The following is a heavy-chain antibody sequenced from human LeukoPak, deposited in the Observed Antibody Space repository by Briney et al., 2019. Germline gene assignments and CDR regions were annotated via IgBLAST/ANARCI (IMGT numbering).Heavy chain of an antibody. CDR1: GGSFSGYY. CDR3: ARDGGGSSSWALYYYYYYGMDV. CDR2: INHSGST. D-gene: IGHD6-13*01. V-gene: IGHV4-34*01. J-gene: IGHJ6*02. Sequence: PSETLSLTCAVYGGSFSGYYWSWIRQPPGKGLEWIGEINHSGSTNYNPSLKSRVTISVDTSKNQFSLKLSSVTAADTVVYYCARDGGGSSSWALYYYYYYGMDVWGQGTTVTVSS.